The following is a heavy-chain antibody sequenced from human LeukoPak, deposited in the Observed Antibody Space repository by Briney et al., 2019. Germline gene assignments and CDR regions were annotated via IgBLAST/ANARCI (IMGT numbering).Heavy chain of an antibody. CDR2: IRYDGSKK. CDR3: AKDYDSSFYPFDY. D-gene: IGHD3-22*01. J-gene: IGHJ4*02. V-gene: IGHV3-30*02. Sequence: GGSLRLSCAASGFTFSSYWMSWVRRAPGKGLEWVTFIRYDGSKKYYADSVKGRFTISRDNSKNTVYLQMNSLRADDTAVYYCAKDYDSSFYPFDYWGQGTLVTVSS. CDR1: GFTFSSYW.